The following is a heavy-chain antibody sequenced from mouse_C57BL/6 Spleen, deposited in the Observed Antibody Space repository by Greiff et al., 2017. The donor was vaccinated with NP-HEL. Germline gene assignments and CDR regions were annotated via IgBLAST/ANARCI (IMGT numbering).Heavy chain of an antibody. D-gene: IGHD1-1*01. CDR1: GYTFTSYW. Sequence: QVQLQQPGAELVKPGASVKLSCKASGYTFTSYWMHWVKQRPGQGLEWIGMIHPNSGSTNYNEKFKSKATLTVDKSSSTAYMQLSSLAAEDSAVYYCARRGTTVVAGDYWGQGTTLTGSS. V-gene: IGHV1-64*01. CDR3: ARRGTTVVAGDY. J-gene: IGHJ2*01. CDR2: IHPNSGST.